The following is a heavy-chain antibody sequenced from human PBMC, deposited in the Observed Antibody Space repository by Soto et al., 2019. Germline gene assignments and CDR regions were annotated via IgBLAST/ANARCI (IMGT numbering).Heavy chain of an antibody. CDR1: GFTFSSYA. D-gene: IGHD4-17*01. J-gene: IGHJ2*01. V-gene: IGHV3-23*01. Sequence: EVQLLESGGGLVQPGGSLRLSCAASGFTFSSYAMSWVRQAPGKGLEWVSAISGSGGSTYYADSVKGRFTISRDNSKNRLYLQMNSLRAGDTAVYYCAKDLGGHGDFTLYFDLWGRGTLVTVSS. CDR2: ISGSGGST. CDR3: AKDLGGHGDFTLYFDL.